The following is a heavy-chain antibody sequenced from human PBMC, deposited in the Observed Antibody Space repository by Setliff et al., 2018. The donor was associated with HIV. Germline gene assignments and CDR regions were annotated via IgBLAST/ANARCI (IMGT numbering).Heavy chain of an antibody. J-gene: IGHJ4*02. CDR2: IKQDGIEK. V-gene: IGHV3-7*03. Sequence: QAGGSLRLSCVASGFTFSYHWMSWVRQAPGKGLEWIANIKQDGIEKHYVDSVKGRFIISRDNTKNSLYLQMNSLRADDTAVYYCVRDTSNSWYPPSGPPGDYWGQGTLVTVSS. CDR1: GFTFSYHW. D-gene: IGHD6-13*01. CDR3: VRDTSNSWYPPSGPPGDY.